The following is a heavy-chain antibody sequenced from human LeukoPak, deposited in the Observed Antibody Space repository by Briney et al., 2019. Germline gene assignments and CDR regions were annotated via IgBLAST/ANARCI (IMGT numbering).Heavy chain of an antibody. J-gene: IGHJ6*03. CDR1: GYTFTSYG. CDR3: ARDLAHIVVVPAARVKYYYYMDV. CDR2: INPSGGST. V-gene: IGHV1-46*01. Sequence: ASVKVSCKASGYTFTSYGISWVRQAPGQGLEWMGIINPSGGSTSYAQKFQGRVTMTRDMSTSTVYMELSSLRSEDTAVYDCARDLAHIVVVPAARVKYYYYMDVWGKGTTVTVSS. D-gene: IGHD2-2*01.